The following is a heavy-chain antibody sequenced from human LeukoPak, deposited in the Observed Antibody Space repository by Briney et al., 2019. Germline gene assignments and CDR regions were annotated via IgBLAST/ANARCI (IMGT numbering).Heavy chain of an antibody. CDR1: GGSISSGSYY. Sequence: PSETLSLTCTVSGGSISSGSYYWSWIRQPAGKGLEWIGRIYTSGSTNYNPSLKSRVTISVDTSKNQFSLKLSSVTAADTAVYYCARFGGTYYGDFDYWGQGTLVTVSS. V-gene: IGHV4-61*02. CDR3: ARFGGTYYGDFDY. CDR2: IYTSGST. J-gene: IGHJ4*02. D-gene: IGHD1-26*01.